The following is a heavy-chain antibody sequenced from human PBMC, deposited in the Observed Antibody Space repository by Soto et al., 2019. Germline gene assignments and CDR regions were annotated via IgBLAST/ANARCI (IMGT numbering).Heavy chain of an antibody. J-gene: IGHJ4*02. CDR1: GGSFSGYY. CDR3: ARTLPNRQLFDS. Sequence: LSLTCAVYGGSFSGYYWSWIRQPPGKGLEWIGEINHSGSTNYNPSLESRLTISIDTSKNQFSLRLASVTAADTAVYYCARTLPNRQLFDSWSQGTLVTVSS. D-gene: IGHD1-1*01. CDR2: INHSGST. V-gene: IGHV4-34*01.